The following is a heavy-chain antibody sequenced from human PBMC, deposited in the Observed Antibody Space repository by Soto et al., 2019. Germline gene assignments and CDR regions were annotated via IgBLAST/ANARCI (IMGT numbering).Heavy chain of an antibody. CDR2: ISDDGSST. Sequence: EVQLLESGGGLVQPGGSLRLSCAASGFTFSNHPMSWVRQAPGKGLEWVSAISDDGSSTYYADSVKGRFTISRDNSKNTLYVQMNGLRPEDTAVYYCAREVVTTKWYFDNWGQGSLVTVSS. CDR3: AREVVTTKWYFDN. J-gene: IGHJ4*02. V-gene: IGHV3-23*01. D-gene: IGHD1-1*01. CDR1: GFTFSNHP.